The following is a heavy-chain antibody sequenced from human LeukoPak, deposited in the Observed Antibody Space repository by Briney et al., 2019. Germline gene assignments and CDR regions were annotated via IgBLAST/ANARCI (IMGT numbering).Heavy chain of an antibody. CDR1: GFTFSNFG. Sequence: GGTLRLSCAASGFTFSNFGMTWVRQAPGKGLEWVSAISSSGGNTFYADSVKGRFTISRDNSKNTLFLQMNSLRAEDTAVYYCAGGDYYDSSGYYITDYWGQGTLVTVSS. V-gene: IGHV3-23*01. CDR3: AGGDYYDSSGYYITDY. J-gene: IGHJ4*02. CDR2: ISSSGGNT. D-gene: IGHD3-22*01.